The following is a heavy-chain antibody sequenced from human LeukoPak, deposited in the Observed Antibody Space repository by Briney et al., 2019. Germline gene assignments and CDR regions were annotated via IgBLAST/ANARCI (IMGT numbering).Heavy chain of an antibody. D-gene: IGHD6-13*01. CDR3: AKDRLYSSSHQYDD. V-gene: IGHV3-21*04. CDR1: GFTFSSYS. CDR2: ISSSSSYI. Sequence: GGSLRLSCAASGFTFSSYSMNWVRQAPGKGLGWVSSISSSSSYIYYADSVKGRFTISRDNAKNSLYLQMNSLRAEDTALYYCAKDRLYSSSHQYDDWGQGTLVTVSS. J-gene: IGHJ4*02.